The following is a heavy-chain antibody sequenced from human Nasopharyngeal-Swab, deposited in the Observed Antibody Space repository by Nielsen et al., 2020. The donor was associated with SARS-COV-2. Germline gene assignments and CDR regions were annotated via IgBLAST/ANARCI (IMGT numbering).Heavy chain of an antibody. CDR3: AKDISIVATIHAFDI. J-gene: IGHJ3*02. V-gene: IGHV3-9*01. CDR2: ISWNSGST. D-gene: IGHD5-12*01. Sequence: GGSPRLSCAASGFTFDDYAMHWVRQAPGKGLEWVSGISWNSGSTGYADSVKGRFTISRDNAKNSLYLQMNSLRAEDTALYYCAKDISIVATIHAFDIWGQGTMVTVSS. CDR1: GFTFDDYA.